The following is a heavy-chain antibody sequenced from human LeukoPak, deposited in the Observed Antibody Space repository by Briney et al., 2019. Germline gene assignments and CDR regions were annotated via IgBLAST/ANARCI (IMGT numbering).Heavy chain of an antibody. J-gene: IGHJ4*02. CDR2: IYYSGST. CDR3: ARFLSPFADCGGDCYRYYFDY. D-gene: IGHD2-21*02. CDR1: GGSISSGGYY. V-gene: IGHV4-31*03. Sequence: PSETLSLTCTVSGGSISSGGYYWSWIRQHPGKGLECVGYIYYSGSTYYNPSLKSRFTISVDTSKNQFSLKLSSVTAADTAVYYCARFLSPFADCGGDCYRYYFDYWGQGTLVTVSS.